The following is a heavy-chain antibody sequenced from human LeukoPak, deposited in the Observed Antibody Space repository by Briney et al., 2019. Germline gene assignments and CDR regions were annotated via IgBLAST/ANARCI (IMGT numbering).Heavy chain of an antibody. CDR3: AELGITMIGGV. CDR1: GFTFSRYA. J-gene: IGHJ6*04. CDR2: IGGSGGAI. D-gene: IGHD3-10*02. Sequence: QSGGSLRLSCGASGFTFSRYAMSWVRQAPGKGLQWVSEIGGSGGAIYYADSVKGRFTISRDNAKNSLYLQMNSLRAEDTAVYYCAELGITMIGGVWGKGTTVTISS. V-gene: IGHV3-23*01.